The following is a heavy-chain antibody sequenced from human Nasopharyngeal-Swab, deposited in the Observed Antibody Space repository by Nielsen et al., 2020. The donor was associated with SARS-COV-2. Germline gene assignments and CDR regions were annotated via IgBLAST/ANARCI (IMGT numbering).Heavy chain of an antibody. Sequence: VRQAPGKGLEWVGRIKSKTGGGTTDYAAPVKGRFTISRDDSKNTLYLQMNSLKTEDTAVYYCTTATAAAGTYYYDSSGYYYFDYWGQGTLVTVSS. J-gene: IGHJ4*02. V-gene: IGHV3-15*07. CDR2: IKSKTGGGTT. D-gene: IGHD3-22*01. CDR3: TTATAAAGTYYYDSSGYYYFDY.